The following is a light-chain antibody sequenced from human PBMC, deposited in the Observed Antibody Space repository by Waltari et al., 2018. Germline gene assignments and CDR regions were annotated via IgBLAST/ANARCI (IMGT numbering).Light chain of an antibody. CDR3: CSHAGTYVV. V-gene: IGLV2-11*01. J-gene: IGLJ2*01. Sequence: QSALTQPRSVSGSPGQSVTIPCTGTSSDGGGYNYVSWYQQYPGKAPQLMILDVSKRPSGVPDRFSGSKSGNTASLTISGLQAEDEADYYCCSHAGTYVVFGGGTKLTVL. CDR1: SSDGGGYNY. CDR2: DVS.